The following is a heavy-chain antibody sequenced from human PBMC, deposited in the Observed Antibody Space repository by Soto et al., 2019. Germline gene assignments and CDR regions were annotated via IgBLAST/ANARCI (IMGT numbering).Heavy chain of an antibody. V-gene: IGHV1-69*12. CDR1: GDPFSGYS. Sequence: QVQLVQSGAEVKKPGSSVKVSCKASGDPFSGYSISWVRQAPGQGLEWMGGIIPLFGSTNYAQRFQDRVTITADQSTNTVYIELSGLESEDSAVAYCARELGSGYAPGDYWGLGTVVTLSS. J-gene: IGHJ4*02. CDR2: IIPLFGST. D-gene: IGHD5-12*01. CDR3: ARELGSGYAPGDY.